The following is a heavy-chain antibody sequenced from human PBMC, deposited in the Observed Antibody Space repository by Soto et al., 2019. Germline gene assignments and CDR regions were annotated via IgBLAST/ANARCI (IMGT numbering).Heavy chain of an antibody. V-gene: IGHV4-39*01. CDR1: GGSISSSSYY. CDR3: ARPSTAGNGHI. D-gene: IGHD5-18*01. J-gene: IGHJ3*02. Sequence: PSETLSLTCTVSGGSISSSSYYWGWIRQPPGKGLEWIGSIYYSGSTYYNPSLKSRVTISVDTSKNQFSLKLSSVTAADTAVYYCARPSTAGNGHIWGQGTMVTVSS. CDR2: IYYSGST.